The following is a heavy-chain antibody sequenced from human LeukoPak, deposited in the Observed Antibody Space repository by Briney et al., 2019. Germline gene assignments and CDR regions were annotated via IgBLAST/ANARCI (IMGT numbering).Heavy chain of an antibody. V-gene: IGHV4-34*01. Sequence: SETLSLTCAVYGGSFSGYYWSWIRQPPGKGLEWIGEINHNGSTNYNPSLKSRVTISVDTSKNQFSLKLSSVTAADTAVHYCARGVTPGGRRIFEYYYYYMDVWGKGTTVTVSS. CDR2: INHNGST. D-gene: IGHD3-3*01. CDR3: ARGVTPGGRRIFEYYYYYMDV. J-gene: IGHJ6*03. CDR1: GGSFSGYY.